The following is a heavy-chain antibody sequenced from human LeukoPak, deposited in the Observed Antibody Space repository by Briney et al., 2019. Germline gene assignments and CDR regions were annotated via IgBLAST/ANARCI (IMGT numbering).Heavy chain of an antibody. D-gene: IGHD4-17*01. V-gene: IGHV4-39*01. Sequence: SETLPLTCTVSGGSISSSGYYWGWIRQPPGKGLEWIGSIYYSGSTYYNPSLKSRVTISVDTSKYQFSLKLSSVTAADTAVYYCTRLNDYAWYFDLWGRGTLVTVSS. CDR1: GGSISSSGYY. CDR3: TRLNDYAWYFDL. CDR2: IYYSGST. J-gene: IGHJ2*01.